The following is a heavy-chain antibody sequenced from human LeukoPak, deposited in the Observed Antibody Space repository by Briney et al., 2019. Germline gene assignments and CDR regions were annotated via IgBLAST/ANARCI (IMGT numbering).Heavy chain of an antibody. Sequence: SETLSLTCTVSGGSISSSSYYWGWIRQPPGTGLEWIGSIYYSGSTYYNPSLKSRVTISVDTSKNQFSLKLSSVTAADTAVYYCARSGSYFHWFDPWGQGTLVTVSS. D-gene: IGHD1-26*01. CDR2: IYYSGST. CDR1: GGSISSSSYY. V-gene: IGHV4-39*07. J-gene: IGHJ5*02. CDR3: ARSGSYFHWFDP.